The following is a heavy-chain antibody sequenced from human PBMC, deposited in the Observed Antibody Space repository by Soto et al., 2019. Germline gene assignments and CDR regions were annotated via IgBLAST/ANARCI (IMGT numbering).Heavy chain of an antibody. CDR1: GFTFSSYG. CDR2: IWYDGSNK. V-gene: IGHV3-33*01. Sequence: QVQLVESGGGVVQPGRSLRLSCAASGFTFSSYGMHWVRQAPGKGLEWVAVIWYDGSNKYYADSVKGRFTISRDNSKNTLYLQMNSLRAEDTAVYYCARDVASHRQLADYGMDVWGQGTTVTVSS. CDR3: ARDVASHRQLADYGMDV. D-gene: IGHD6-13*01. J-gene: IGHJ6*02.